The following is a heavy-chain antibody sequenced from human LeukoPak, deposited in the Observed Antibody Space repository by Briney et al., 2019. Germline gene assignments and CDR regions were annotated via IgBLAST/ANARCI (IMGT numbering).Heavy chain of an antibody. D-gene: IGHD2-21*01. V-gene: IGHV3-9*01. CDR3: VKGSVSPGYFGYGMDV. CDR2: ISWNSGKI. CDR1: GFTFADYA. Sequence: PGRSLTLSCAAYGFTFADYAMHWVRQAPGKGLEWVSGISWNSGKIGYADSVKGRFTISRDNAKNSLYRQMNSLRNEDTALYYCVKGSVSPGYFGYGMDVWGQGTTVTVSS. J-gene: IGHJ6*02.